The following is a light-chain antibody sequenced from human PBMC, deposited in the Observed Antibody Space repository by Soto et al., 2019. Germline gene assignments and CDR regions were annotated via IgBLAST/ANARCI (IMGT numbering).Light chain of an antibody. Sequence: EIVMTQSPATLSVSPGERATLSYRASQTVSNKFAWYQQKPGQAPRLLIYGASTRATGIPARFSGSGSGTEFTLTISSLQSEDFAVYYCQQYNNWSWTFGQGTKVDIK. V-gene: IGKV3-15*01. J-gene: IGKJ1*01. CDR1: QTVSNK. CDR2: GAS. CDR3: QQYNNWSWT.